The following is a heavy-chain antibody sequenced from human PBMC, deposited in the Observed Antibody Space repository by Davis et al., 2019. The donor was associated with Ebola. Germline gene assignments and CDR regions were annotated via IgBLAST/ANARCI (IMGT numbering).Heavy chain of an antibody. Sequence: ASVKVSCKASGYTFTSYYMHWVRQAPGQGLEWMGIINPSGGSTSYAQKFQGRVTMTRDTSTSTVYMELSSLRSEDTAVYYCARDEGAVAAKGHYFDYWGQGTLVTVSS. CDR3: ARDEGAVAAKGHYFDY. CDR1: GYTFTSYY. J-gene: IGHJ4*02. V-gene: IGHV1-46*01. D-gene: IGHD6-19*01. CDR2: INPSGGST.